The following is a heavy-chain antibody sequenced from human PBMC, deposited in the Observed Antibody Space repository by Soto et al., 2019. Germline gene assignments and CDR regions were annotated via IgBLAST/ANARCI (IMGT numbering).Heavy chain of an antibody. CDR3: AGFPQHYWPSYWFDP. CDR1: GYNFNIYG. D-gene: IGHD3-10*01. V-gene: IGHV1-18*01. J-gene: IGHJ5*02. Sequence: ASVKVSCKASGYNFNIYGINWVRQAPGQGLELMGWISAYDGKTTYAEKFQGRVTMTTDASTSTAYMELRSLRSDDTAVYYCAGFPQHYWPSYWFDPCGQRTPVTVSS. CDR2: ISAYDGKT.